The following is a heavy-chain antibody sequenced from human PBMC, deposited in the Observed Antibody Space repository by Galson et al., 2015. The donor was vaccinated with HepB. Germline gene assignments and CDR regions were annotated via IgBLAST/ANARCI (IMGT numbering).Heavy chain of an antibody. CDR2: ISGLNGNT. D-gene: IGHD3-10*01. Sequence: SVKVSCKASGYPFADCGITWVRQAPGQGLEWMAWISGLNGNTNYAPKFQDRVTLTADSSTSAAYMELLSLTSDDTAVYYCAREEDGSGNYYSGKPASHAIDYWGQGTLVTVSS. J-gene: IGHJ4*02. V-gene: IGHV1-18*01. CDR3: AREEDGSGNYYSGKPASHAIDY. CDR1: GYPFADCG.